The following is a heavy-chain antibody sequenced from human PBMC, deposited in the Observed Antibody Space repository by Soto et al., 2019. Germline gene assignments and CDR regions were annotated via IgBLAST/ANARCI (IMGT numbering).Heavy chain of an antibody. D-gene: IGHD2-2*01. J-gene: IGHJ5*02. CDR1: GYTFTSYG. V-gene: IGHV1-18*01. CDR2: ISAYNGNT. CDR3: ARGGDIVVVPAASGWVPFDP. Sequence: ASVKVSCKASGYTFTSYGISWVRQAPGQGLEWMGWISAYNGNTNYAQKLQGRVTMTTDTSTSTAYMELRSLRSDDTAVYYCARGGDIVVVPAASGWVPFDPWGQGTLVTVSS.